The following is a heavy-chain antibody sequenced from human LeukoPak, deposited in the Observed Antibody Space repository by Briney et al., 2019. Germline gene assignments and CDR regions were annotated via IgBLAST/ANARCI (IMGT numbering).Heavy chain of an antibody. CDR1: GYTFTGYY. D-gene: IGHD6-13*01. CDR3: ARSYSSSTKRWGYYFDY. Sequence: ASVKVSCKASGYTFTGYYMHWVRQAPGQGLEWMGWINPNSGGTNFAQKFQGRVTMTRDTSITTAYMELSRLRSDDTAVYYCARSYSSSTKRWGYYFDYWGQGTLVTVSS. V-gene: IGHV1-2*02. J-gene: IGHJ4*02. CDR2: INPNSGGT.